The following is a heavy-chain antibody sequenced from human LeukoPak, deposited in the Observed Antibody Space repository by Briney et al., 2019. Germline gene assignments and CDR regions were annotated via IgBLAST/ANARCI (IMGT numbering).Heavy chain of an antibody. CDR1: GYSFTSYW. CDR3: ATTVTTRSPYYFDY. CDR2: IDPSDSCT. Sequence: GESLKISCKGSGYSFTSYWISWVRQMPGKGLEWMGRIDPSDSCTNYSPSFQGHVTISADKSISTAYLQWSSLKASDTAMYYCATTVTTRSPYYFDYWGQGTLVTVSS. D-gene: IGHD4-17*01. V-gene: IGHV5-10-1*01. J-gene: IGHJ4*02.